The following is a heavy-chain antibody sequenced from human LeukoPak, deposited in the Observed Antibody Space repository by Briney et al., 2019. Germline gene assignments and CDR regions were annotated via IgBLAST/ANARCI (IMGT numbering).Heavy chain of an antibody. V-gene: IGHV4-59*08. D-gene: IGHD1-26*01. Sequence: ASETLSLTCSVSGGSISSYYWSWIRPPPGKGLEWIGYIYYTGNTNYNPSLKSRVTISVDTSKNQFSLNLSSVIAADTAIYYCARLGGATSPFGYWGQGTLVTVSS. J-gene: IGHJ4*02. CDR2: IYYTGNT. CDR3: ARLGGATSPFGY. CDR1: GGSISSYY.